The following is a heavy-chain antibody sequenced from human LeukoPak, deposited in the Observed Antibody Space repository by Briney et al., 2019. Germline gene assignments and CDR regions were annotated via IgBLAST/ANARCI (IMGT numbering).Heavy chain of an antibody. CDR2: INHSGST. V-gene: IGHV4-34*01. Sequence: PSETLSLTCAVYGGSFSGYYWSWIRQPPGKGLEWIGEINHSGSTNYNPSLKSRVTISVDTSKNQFSLELSSVTAADTAVYYCARRPSGWGYYFDYWGQGTLVTVSS. CDR1: GGSFSGYY. D-gene: IGHD6-19*01. J-gene: IGHJ4*02. CDR3: ARRPSGWGYYFDY.